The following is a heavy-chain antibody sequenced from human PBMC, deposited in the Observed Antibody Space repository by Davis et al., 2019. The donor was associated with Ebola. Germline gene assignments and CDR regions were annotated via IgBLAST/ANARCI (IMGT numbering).Heavy chain of an antibody. J-gene: IGHJ4*02. CDR1: GYTFTSYG. CDR2: MNPNSGNT. CDR3: ARGSVVVAATPFRV. V-gene: IGHV1-8*02. D-gene: IGHD2-15*01. Sequence: AASVKVSCKASGYTFTSYGISWVRQAPGQGLEWMGWMNPNSGNTGYAQRFQGRVTMTRNTSINTAYMELSSLTSEDTAMYYCARGSVVVAATPFRVWGQGTLVTVSS.